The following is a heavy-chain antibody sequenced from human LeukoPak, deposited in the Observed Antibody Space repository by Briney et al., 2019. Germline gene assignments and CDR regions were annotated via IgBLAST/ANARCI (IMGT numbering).Heavy chain of an antibody. CDR1: GYTLTELS. J-gene: IGHJ4*02. CDR3: ATGSQYYYDSSGYSFDY. D-gene: IGHD3-22*01. Sequence: AASVKVSFKVSGYTLTELSMHWVRQAPGKGLEWMGGFDPEDGETIYAQKLQGRVTMTEDTSTDTAYMELSSLRSEDTAVYYCATGSQYYYDSSGYSFDYWGQGTLVTVSS. V-gene: IGHV1-24*01. CDR2: FDPEDGET.